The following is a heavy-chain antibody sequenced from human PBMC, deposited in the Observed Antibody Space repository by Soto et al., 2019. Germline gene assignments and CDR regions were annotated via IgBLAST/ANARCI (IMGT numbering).Heavy chain of an antibody. J-gene: IGHJ5*02. CDR3: ARDVSAPPNYCDP. Sequence: PSETLSLTRTVSGGSIASGDYYWRRIQQLPEKGLEWIVYVYDCGTTNYNPFLNTRVTLSLERSKNQFALKMNSVTAADTAVSYCARDVSAPPNYCDPWGQGTLVT. D-gene: IGHD1-7*01. V-gene: IGHV4-61*08. CDR1: GGSIASGDYY. CDR2: VYDCGTT.